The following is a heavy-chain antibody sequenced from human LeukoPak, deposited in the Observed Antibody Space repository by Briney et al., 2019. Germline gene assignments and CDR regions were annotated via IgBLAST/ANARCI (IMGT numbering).Heavy chain of an antibody. CDR1: GFTLSEFS. Sequence: SVKVSCTVSGFTLSEFSMHWVRQAPGKGLEWVGGIEHEGGNKYYADSGKGRFTISKDNSTNTLYLQMNGLRAEDTAVYYCAKDGARTGSTQQTAYFDYWGQGTLVTVSS. CDR3: AKDGARTGSTQQTAYFDY. D-gene: IGHD1-7*01. CDR2: IEHEGGNK. J-gene: IGHJ4*02. V-gene: IGHV3-30-3*02.